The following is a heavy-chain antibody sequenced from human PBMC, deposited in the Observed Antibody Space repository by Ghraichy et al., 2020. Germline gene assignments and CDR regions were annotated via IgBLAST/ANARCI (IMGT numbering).Heavy chain of an antibody. CDR3: ARVQRGDFVTTTEFYPPDN. CDR1: GFAFSDYS. D-gene: IGHD5-12*01. CDR2: ISRSSSTT. Sequence: LSLTCAASGFAFSDYSMNWVRQAPGKGLEWVSYISRSSSTTYYADSVKDRFIISRDNAKKSLYLQMNSLRAEDTAVYYCARVQRGDFVTTTEFYPPDNGGQGTLVTVSS. V-gene: IGHV3-48*01. J-gene: IGHJ4*02.